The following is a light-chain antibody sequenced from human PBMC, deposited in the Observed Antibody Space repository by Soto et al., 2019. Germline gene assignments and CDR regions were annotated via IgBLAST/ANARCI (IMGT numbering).Light chain of an antibody. CDR1: QSVSSH. CDR3: QQRTTSPWT. CDR2: DAS. Sequence: EIVLTQSPATLSLSPGERATLSCRASQSVSSHLLWYQQKPGQAPTALIYDASVRAAGIPARFSASGSVTDFTLTISSLDPEDFAVYYCQQRTTSPWTFGQGTRVEIK. V-gene: IGKV3-11*01. J-gene: IGKJ1*01.